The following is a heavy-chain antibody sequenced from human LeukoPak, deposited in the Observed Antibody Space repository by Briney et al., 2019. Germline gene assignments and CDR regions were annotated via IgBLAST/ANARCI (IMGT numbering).Heavy chain of an antibody. CDR3: ARDLGGIAVAGPYYYGMDV. V-gene: IGHV1-46*01. CDR2: INPSGGST. D-gene: IGHD6-19*01. J-gene: IGHJ6*02. Sequence: ASVKVSCKASGYTFTSYYMHWVRQAPGQGLEWMGIINPSGGSTSYAQKFRGRVTMTRDTSTSTVYMELSSLRSEDTAVYYCARDLGGIAVAGPYYYGMDVWGQGTTVTVSS. CDR1: GYTFTSYY.